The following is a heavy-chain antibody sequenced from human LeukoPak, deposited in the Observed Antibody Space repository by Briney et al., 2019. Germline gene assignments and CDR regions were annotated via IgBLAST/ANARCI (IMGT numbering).Heavy chain of an antibody. D-gene: IGHD4-17*01. CDR2: ITSRDGRT. J-gene: IGHJ3*01. V-gene: IGHV3-23*01. CDR1: EFTFSRYA. Sequence: PGGSLRLSCAAPEFTFSRYAMTWVRQAPGKGLEWVSSITSRDGRTSYADSVKGRFTVSRDNSKNTLYLQMNYLRVEDTAVYYCARDPNGDYLGAFDFWGQGTPVTVSS. CDR3: ARDPNGDYLGAFDF.